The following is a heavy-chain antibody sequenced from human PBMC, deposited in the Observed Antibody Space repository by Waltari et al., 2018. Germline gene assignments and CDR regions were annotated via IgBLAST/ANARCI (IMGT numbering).Heavy chain of an antibody. J-gene: IGHJ6*03. CDR1: GFTFSSNG. D-gene: IGHD2-2*01. CDR3: AKDGSFVVVPEAMFDYYMDV. V-gene: IGHV3-30*02. CDR2: IRYDGSNA. Sequence: QMQLVESGGGVVQPGGSLRLTCAASGFTFSSNGMHWVRQAPGKGLEGVAFIRYDGSNAYYADSVKGRFTISRDNSKNTLSLHMNSLRPEDTAVYYCAKDGSFVVVPEAMFDYYMDVWGKGTTVSVSS.